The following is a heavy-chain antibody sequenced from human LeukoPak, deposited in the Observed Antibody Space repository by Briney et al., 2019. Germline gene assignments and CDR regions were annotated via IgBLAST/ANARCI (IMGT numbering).Heavy chain of an antibody. D-gene: IGHD5-24*01. CDR1: GFTFSSYA. J-gene: IGHJ4*02. Sequence: QAGGSLRLSCAASGFTFSSYAMHWVRQAPGKGLEWVAVISYDGSNKYYADSVKGRFTISRDNSKNTPYLQMNSLRAEDTAVYYCARAVEMATGGYFDYWGQGTLVTVSS. V-gene: IGHV3-30-3*01. CDR3: ARAVEMATGGYFDY. CDR2: ISYDGSNK.